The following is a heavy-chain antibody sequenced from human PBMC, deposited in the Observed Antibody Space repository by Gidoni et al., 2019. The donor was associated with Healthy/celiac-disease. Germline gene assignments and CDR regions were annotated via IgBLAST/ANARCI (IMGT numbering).Heavy chain of an antibody. D-gene: IGHD3-10*01. CDR1: GFTFSSYG. CDR2: IWYDGSNK. V-gene: IGHV3-33*01. CDR3: AREVTMVRGVHPINWFDP. J-gene: IGHJ5*02. Sequence: QVQLVESGGGVVQPGRSLRLSCAASGFTFSSYGMHWVRQAPGKGLEWVAVIWYDGSNKYYADSVKGRFTISRDNSKNTLYLQMNSLRAEDTAVYYCAREVTMVRGVHPINWFDPWGQGTLVTVSS.